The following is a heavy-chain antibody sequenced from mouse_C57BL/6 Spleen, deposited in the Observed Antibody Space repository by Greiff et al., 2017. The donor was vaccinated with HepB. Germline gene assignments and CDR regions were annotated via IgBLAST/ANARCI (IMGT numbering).Heavy chain of an antibody. CDR1: GYTFTSYW. J-gene: IGHJ1*03. D-gene: IGHD1-1*01. CDR3: ARGDYYGSRGDFDV. V-gene: IGHV1-55*01. Sequence: QVQLQQPGAELVKPGASVKMSCKASGYTFTSYWITWVKQRPGQGLEWIGDIYPGSGSTNYNEKFKSKATLTVDTSSSTAYMQLSSLTSEDSAVYYGARGDYYGSRGDFDVWGTGTTVTVSS. CDR2: IYPGSGST.